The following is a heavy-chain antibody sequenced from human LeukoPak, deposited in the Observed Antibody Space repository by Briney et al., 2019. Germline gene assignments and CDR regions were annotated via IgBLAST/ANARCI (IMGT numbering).Heavy chain of an antibody. D-gene: IGHD6-13*01. V-gene: IGHV3-48*04. CDR2: ISSSSSTI. CDR3: ARLGFDY. J-gene: IGHJ4*02. CDR1: GFTFSSYS. Sequence: GGSLRLSCAASGFTFSSYSMNWVRQAPGKGLEWVSYISSSSSTIYYAGSVKGRFTISRDNAKDSLYLQMNSLRAEDTAVYYCARLGFDYWGQGTLVTVSS.